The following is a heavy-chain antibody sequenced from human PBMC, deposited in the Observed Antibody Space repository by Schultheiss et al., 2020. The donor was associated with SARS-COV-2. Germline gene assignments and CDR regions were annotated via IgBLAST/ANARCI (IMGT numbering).Heavy chain of an antibody. CDR3: ALRMITFGGVIVAGAFDI. V-gene: IGHV3-48*01. D-gene: IGHD3-16*02. CDR2: ISSSSSTI. J-gene: IGHJ3*02. CDR1: GFTFSNAW. Sequence: GGSLRLSCAASGFTFSNAWMSWVRQAPGKGLEWVSYISSSSSTIYYADSVKGRFTISRDSAKNTLYLQMNSLRAEDTAVYYCALRMITFGGVIVAGAFDIWGQGTMVTVSS.